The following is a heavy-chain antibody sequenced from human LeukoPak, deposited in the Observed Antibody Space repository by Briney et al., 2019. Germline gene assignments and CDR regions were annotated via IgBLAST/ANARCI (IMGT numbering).Heavy chain of an antibody. Sequence: PSETLSLTCTVSDGSISSNSYYWSWIRQPAGKGLEWIGRIYSSGSTNYNPSLKSRVTISIDTSRDQFSLKLTSVTAADTAVYYCARDIRLFNAFDIWGQGTMVTVSS. CDR3: ARDIRLFNAFDI. J-gene: IGHJ3*02. D-gene: IGHD3-22*01. CDR1: DGSISSNSYY. CDR2: IYSSGST. V-gene: IGHV4-61*02.